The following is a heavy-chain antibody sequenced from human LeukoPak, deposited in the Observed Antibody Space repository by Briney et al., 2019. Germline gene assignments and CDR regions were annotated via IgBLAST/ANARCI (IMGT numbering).Heavy chain of an antibody. CDR2: ITSTSHYI. D-gene: IGHD6-19*01. J-gene: IGHJ4*02. V-gene: IGHV3-21*01. CDR1: GFTFSTYD. Sequence: PGGSLRLSCSASGFTFSTYDMNWVRQAPGKGLEWVSSITSTSHYIYYADSVKGRFTISRDNVKNSLYLQMNSLRAEDTAVYYCARDLMAVAGTGFDYWGQGALVTVSS. CDR3: ARDLMAVAGTGFDY.